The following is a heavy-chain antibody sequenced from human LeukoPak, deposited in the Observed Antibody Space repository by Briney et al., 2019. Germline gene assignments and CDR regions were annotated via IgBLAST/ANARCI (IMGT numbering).Heavy chain of an antibody. V-gene: IGHV3-53*01. CDR1: GFTVSSNY. D-gene: IGHD1-26*01. CDR2: IYSGGST. Sequence: GGSLRLSCAASGFTVSSNYMSWVRQAPGKGLEWVSVIYSGGSTYYADSVKGRFTISRDNSKNTLYLQMNSLRAEDTAVHYCARVVGATLFDYWGQGTLVTVSS. J-gene: IGHJ4*02. CDR3: ARVVGATLFDY.